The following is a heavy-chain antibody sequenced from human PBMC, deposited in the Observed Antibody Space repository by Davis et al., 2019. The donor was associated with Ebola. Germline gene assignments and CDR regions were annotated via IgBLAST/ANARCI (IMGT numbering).Heavy chain of an antibody. V-gene: IGHV1-69*04. Sequence: AASVKVSCKASGGTFSSYAISWVRQAPGQGLEWMGRIIPILGIANYAQKFQGRVTITADKSTSTAYMELSSLRSEDTAVYYCARDRGLWPHPYYFDCWGQGTLVTVSS. CDR1: GGTFSSYA. CDR2: IIPILGIA. CDR3: ARDRGLWPHPYYFDC. J-gene: IGHJ4*02. D-gene: IGHD3-16*01.